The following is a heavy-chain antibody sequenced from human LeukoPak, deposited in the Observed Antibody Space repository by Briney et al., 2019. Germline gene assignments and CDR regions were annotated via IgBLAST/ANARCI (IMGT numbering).Heavy chain of an antibody. J-gene: IGHJ4*02. Sequence: SVKVSCKASGYTFTSYAISWVRQAPGQGPEWMGWINMSIFNTNYAQKLQGRVTMTTDTSTSTAYMELRSLRSDDTAVYYCARVVGNYVWGSYRPEGCFDSWGQGSLVTVSS. CDR3: ARVVGNYVWGSYRPEGCFDS. CDR2: INMSIFNT. CDR1: GYTFTSYA. V-gene: IGHV1-18*01. D-gene: IGHD3-16*02.